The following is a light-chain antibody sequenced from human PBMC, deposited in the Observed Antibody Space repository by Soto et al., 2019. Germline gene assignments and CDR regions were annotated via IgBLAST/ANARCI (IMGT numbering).Light chain of an antibody. V-gene: IGKV3-11*01. Sequence: EIVLSQSPAALRFCPRERATISGRASQSVSSYLAWYQQKPGQAPRVLIYDASNRATGSPARFSGSGSGTDFTLTISSLEPEDFAVYYCQQRSNWPPEFPFGPGTKVDSK. J-gene: IGKJ3*01. CDR2: DAS. CDR1: QSVSSY. CDR3: QQRSNWPPEFP.